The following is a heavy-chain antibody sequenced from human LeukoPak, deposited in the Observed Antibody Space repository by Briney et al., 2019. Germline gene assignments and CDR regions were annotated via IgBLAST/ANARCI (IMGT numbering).Heavy chain of an antibody. CDR3: ARDRGDGDFDY. V-gene: IGHV1-18*01. CDR1: GYTFTSYG. J-gene: IGHJ4*02. CDR2: ISTYNDNT. Sequence: ASVKVSCKASGYTFTSYGISWVRQAPGQGLEWMGWISTYNDNTNYAQKFQGRVTMTTDTSTSTAYMELRSLRSDDTAVYYCARDRGDGDFDYWGQGTLVTVSS. D-gene: IGHD5-24*01.